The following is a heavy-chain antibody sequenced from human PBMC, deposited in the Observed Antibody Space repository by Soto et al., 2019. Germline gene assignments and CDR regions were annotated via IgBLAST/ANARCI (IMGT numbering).Heavy chain of an antibody. D-gene: IGHD1-26*01. CDR2: ISGSGGST. J-gene: IGHJ4*02. CDR3: ARQGSGSYYDY. CDR1: GFTFSSYA. Sequence: EVQLLESGGGLVQPGGSLRLSCAASGFTFSSYAMRGVRQAPGKGLEWVSAISGSGGSTYSADSVKGRFTIYRDNSKNTLYLQMNTLRAEDTAVYYCARQGSGSYYDYWGQGTLVTVSS. V-gene: IGHV3-23*01.